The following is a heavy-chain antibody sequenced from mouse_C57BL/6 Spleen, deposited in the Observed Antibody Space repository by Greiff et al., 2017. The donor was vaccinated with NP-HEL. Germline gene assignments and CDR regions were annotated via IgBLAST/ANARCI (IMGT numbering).Heavy chain of an antibody. V-gene: IGHV1-81*01. CDR1: GYTFTSYG. CDR3: ARGDYDDY. D-gene: IGHD2-4*01. CDR2: IYPRSGNT. J-gene: IGHJ2*01. Sequence: VQRVESGAELARPGASVKLSCKASGYTFTSYGISWVKQRPGQGLEWIGEIYPRSGNTYYNEKFKGKATLTADKSSSTAYMELRSLTSEDSAVYFCARGDYDDYWGQGTTLTVSS.